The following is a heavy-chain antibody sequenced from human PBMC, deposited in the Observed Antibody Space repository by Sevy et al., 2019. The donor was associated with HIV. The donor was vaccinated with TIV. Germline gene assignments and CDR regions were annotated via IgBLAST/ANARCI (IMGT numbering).Heavy chain of an antibody. J-gene: IGHJ4*02. V-gene: IGHV3-23*01. Sequence: GGSLRLSCVASGFRFSKYSMAWVRQTQGKGLEWVSNLSLAGGRINYADTVKGRFTMSRDDSRNTFYLQMNSLRAEDTAIYYCARDWCSKPHDYWGQGTLVTVSS. CDR3: ARDWCSKPHDY. CDR1: GFRFSKYS. D-gene: IGHD2-2*01. CDR2: LSLAGGRI.